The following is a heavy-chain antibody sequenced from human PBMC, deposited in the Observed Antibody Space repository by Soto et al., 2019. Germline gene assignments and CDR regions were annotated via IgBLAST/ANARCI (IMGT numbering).Heavy chain of an antibody. CDR3: ARDLGWSSSVDY. CDR2: IWRDGSNI. CDR1: GFMFSTYG. V-gene: IGHV3-33*01. Sequence: GGSLRLSCAASGFMFSTYGMHWVRQAPGRGLEWVAVIWRDGSNINYADSVRGRFTISRDNSKDTLYLQMNSLRAEDTAVYFCARDLGWSSSVDYWGQGTLVTVSS. D-gene: IGHD3-10*01. J-gene: IGHJ4*02.